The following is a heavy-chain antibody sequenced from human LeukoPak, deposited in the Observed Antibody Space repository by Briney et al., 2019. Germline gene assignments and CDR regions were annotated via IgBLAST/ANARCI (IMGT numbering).Heavy chain of an antibody. CDR3: TRIWFGESHFDY. J-gene: IGHJ4*02. CDR2: LRSKAYGGTT. Sequence: RSLRLSCTAATFTCYDYAMIWLRQAPGKGREGLGFLRSKAYGGTTEYAASVKGRFTISRDDSKSIAYLQMNSLKTEDTAVYYCTRIWFGESHFDYWGQGTLVTVSS. D-gene: IGHD3-10*01. V-gene: IGHV3-49*03. CDR1: TFTCYDYA.